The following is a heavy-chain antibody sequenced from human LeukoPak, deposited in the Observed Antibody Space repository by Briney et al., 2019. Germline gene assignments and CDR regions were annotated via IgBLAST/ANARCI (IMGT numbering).Heavy chain of an antibody. CDR1: GDSISSGYY. Sequence: SETLSLTCTVSGDSISSGYYWGWIRQPPGKGLEWIGSIYHSGSTYYNPSLKSRVTISVDTSKNQFSLKLSSVTAADTAVYYCARGGRGYCSGGSCYPGGYFDYWGQGTLVTVSS. CDR2: IYHSGST. D-gene: IGHD2-15*01. CDR3: ARGGRGYCSGGSCYPGGYFDY. V-gene: IGHV4-38-2*02. J-gene: IGHJ4*02.